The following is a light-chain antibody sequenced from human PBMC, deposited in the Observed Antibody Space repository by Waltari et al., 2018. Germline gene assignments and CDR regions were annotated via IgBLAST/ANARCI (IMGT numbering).Light chain of an antibody. Sequence: EIVLTQSPATLPLPPGERATLSCRASQSVRSYLVWYQQKPGQAPRLLIYDASNRATGIPARFSASGSGTDFTLTISSLEPEDFAVYYCQQGYYWPTFGGGTKVEIK. V-gene: IGKV3-11*01. CDR1: QSVRSY. J-gene: IGKJ4*01. CDR3: QQGYYWPT. CDR2: DAS.